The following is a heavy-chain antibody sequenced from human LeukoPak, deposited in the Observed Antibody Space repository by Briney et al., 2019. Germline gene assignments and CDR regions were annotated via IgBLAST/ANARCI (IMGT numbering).Heavy chain of an antibody. D-gene: IGHD2-15*01. CDR3: ARGWWVARRYYFDY. Sequence: WASVKVSCKASGYTFTSYDINWVRQATGQGLEWMGWMNPNSGNTGYAQKFQGRVTMTRNTSISTAYMELSSLRSEDTAVYYCARGWWVARRYYFDYWGQGTLVTVSS. J-gene: IGHJ4*02. CDR1: GYTFTSYD. CDR2: MNPNSGNT. V-gene: IGHV1-8*01.